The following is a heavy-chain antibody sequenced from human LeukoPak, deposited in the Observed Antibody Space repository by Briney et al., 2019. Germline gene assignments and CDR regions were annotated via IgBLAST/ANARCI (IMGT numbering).Heavy chain of an antibody. D-gene: IGHD3-16*01. Sequence: SETLSLTCTVSGGSISSRNYYWGWIRQPPGKGLEWLGTIYYSGTTYYNPSLESRVTISEDTSKNQFSLTLRSVTAADPAVYYCARQITDYYYYYMDVWGKGTTVTVSS. CDR3: ARQITDYYYYYMDV. J-gene: IGHJ6*03. CDR2: IYYSGTT. CDR1: GGSISSRNYY. V-gene: IGHV4-39*01.